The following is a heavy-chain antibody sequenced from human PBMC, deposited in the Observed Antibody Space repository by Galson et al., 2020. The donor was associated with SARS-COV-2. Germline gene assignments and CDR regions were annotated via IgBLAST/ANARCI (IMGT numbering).Heavy chain of an antibody. CDR2: SSYSWTT. D-gene: IGHD3-10*01. CDR3: ARAPPATYYYYHGLDV. CDR1: GASTYNYY. J-gene: IGHJ6*02. V-gene: IGHV4-59*01. Sequence: SETLSLTCTVSGASTYNYYWSWIRQVPGKRLEWIGFSSYSWTTVYNPSLESRVTISVDTSKSQSSLKLTSVTAADTAVYYCARAPPATYYYYHGLDVWGQGTTVIVSS.